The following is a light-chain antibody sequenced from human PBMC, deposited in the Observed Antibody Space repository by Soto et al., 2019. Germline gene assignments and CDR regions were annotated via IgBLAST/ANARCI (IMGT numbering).Light chain of an antibody. CDR2: VNN. V-gene: IGLV1-40*01. J-gene: IGLJ3*02. Sequence: QSALTQPPSGSGAPGQRVTISCTGSSSNIGAGYDVHWYQQLPRTAPKLLIYVNNNRPSGVPDRFSASKSGTSASLVITGLQAEDEPDYYCQSYDSSLSTSGVFGGGTKVTVL. CDR3: QSYDSSLSTSGV. CDR1: SSNIGAGYD.